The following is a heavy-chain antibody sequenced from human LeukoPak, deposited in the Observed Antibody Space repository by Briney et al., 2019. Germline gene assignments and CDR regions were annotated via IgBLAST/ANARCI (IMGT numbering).Heavy chain of an antibody. J-gene: IGHJ4*02. D-gene: IGHD3-22*01. Sequence: GESLKISCKGSGYSFTSYWIGWVRQMPGKGLEWMGIIYPGDSDTRYSPSLQGQVTISADKSISTAYLQWSSLKASDTAMYYCARRIQYYYDSSGLSDYFDYWGQGALVTVSS. CDR3: ARRIQYYYDSSGLSDYFDY. CDR2: IYPGDSDT. V-gene: IGHV5-51*01. CDR1: GYSFTSYW.